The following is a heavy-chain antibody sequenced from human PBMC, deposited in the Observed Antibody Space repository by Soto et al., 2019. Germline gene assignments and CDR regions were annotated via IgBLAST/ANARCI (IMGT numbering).Heavy chain of an antibody. CDR1: GGSINSGGYY. V-gene: IGHV4-31*03. Sequence: TLSLTCTVSGGSINSGGYYWSWIRQHPGKGLEWIGYIYYSGSTYYNPSLKSRVTISVDTSKNQFSLKLTSVTAADTAVYFCARAQTIFGIITVFDYWGQGTLVTVSS. D-gene: IGHD3-3*01. CDR3: ARAQTIFGIITVFDY. CDR2: IYYSGST. J-gene: IGHJ4*02.